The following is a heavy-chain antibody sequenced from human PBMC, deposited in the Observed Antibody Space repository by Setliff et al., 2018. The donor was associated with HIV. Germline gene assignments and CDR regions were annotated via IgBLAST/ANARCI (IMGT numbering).Heavy chain of an antibody. D-gene: IGHD6-19*01. CDR1: GYSFTNFW. Sequence: LKISCRGSGYSFTNFWIGWVRQKPGKGLEWMGIFYPGDFDIRYSPSFEGQVTMSGDKSISTAYLKWSSLKASDSAMYYCARHFSVAGDAFDIWGQGTMVTVSS. J-gene: IGHJ3*02. V-gene: IGHV5-51*01. CDR3: ARHFSVAGDAFDI. CDR2: FYPGDFDI.